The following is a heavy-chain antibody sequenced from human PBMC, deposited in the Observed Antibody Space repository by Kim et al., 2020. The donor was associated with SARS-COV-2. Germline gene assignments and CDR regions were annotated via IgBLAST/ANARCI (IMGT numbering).Heavy chain of an antibody. CDR1: GYTFTSYG. Sequence: ASVKVSCKASGYTFTSYGISWVRQAPGQGLEWMGWISAYNGNTNYAQKLQGRVTMTTDTSTSTAYMELRSLRSDDTAVYYCARVYYDYVWGSYRPGAIDYWGQGTLVTVSS. V-gene: IGHV1-18*01. D-gene: IGHD3-16*02. CDR2: ISAYNGNT. J-gene: IGHJ4*02. CDR3: ARVYYDYVWGSYRPGAIDY.